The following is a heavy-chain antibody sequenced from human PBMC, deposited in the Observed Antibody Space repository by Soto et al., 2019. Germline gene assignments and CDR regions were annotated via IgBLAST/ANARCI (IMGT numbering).Heavy chain of an antibody. CDR2: IYYSGRT. CDR1: GGSISSYY. CDR3: ARSSQPALTMVRSSAFDY. V-gene: IGHV4-59*01. J-gene: IGHJ4*02. Sequence: PSETLSLTCTVSGGSISSYYWSWIRQPPGKGLEWIGYIYYSGRTNYNPSLKSRVTISVDTSKNQFSLKLSSVTAADRAVYYCARSSQPALTMVRSSAFDYWGQGTLVTVSS. D-gene: IGHD3-10*01.